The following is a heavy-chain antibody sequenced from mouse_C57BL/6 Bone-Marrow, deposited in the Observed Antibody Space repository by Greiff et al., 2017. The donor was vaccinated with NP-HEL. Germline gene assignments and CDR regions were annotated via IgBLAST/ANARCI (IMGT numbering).Heavy chain of an antibody. J-gene: IGHJ2*01. CDR3: ARRSPGDGYSLFDY. CDR1: GYAFTNYL. D-gene: IGHD2-3*01. Sequence: VQLKESGAELVRPGTSVKVSCKASGYAFTNYLIEWVKQRPGQGLERIGVINPGSGGTNYNEKFKGKATLTADKSSSTAYMQLSSLTSEDSAVYFCARRSPGDGYSLFDYWGQGTTLTVSS. CDR2: INPGSGGT. V-gene: IGHV1-54*01.